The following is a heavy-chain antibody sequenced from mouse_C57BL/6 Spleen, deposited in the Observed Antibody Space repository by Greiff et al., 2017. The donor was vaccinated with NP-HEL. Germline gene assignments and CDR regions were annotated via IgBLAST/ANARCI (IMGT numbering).Heavy chain of an antibody. CDR1: GYTFTSYW. CDR3: ARSIGWLRYAMDY. Sequence: VQLQQPGAELVMPGASVKLSCKASGYTFTSYWMHWVKQRPGQGLEWIGEIDPSDSYTNYNQKFKGKSTLTVDKSSSTAYMQLSSLTSEDSAVYYCARSIGWLRYAMDYWGQGTSVTVSS. V-gene: IGHV1-69*01. CDR2: IDPSDSYT. D-gene: IGHD2-2*01. J-gene: IGHJ4*01.